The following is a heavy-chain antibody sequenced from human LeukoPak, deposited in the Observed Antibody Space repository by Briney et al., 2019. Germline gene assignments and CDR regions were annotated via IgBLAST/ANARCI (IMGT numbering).Heavy chain of an antibody. CDR3: TTDYYGSGSYSPH. Sequence: GGSLRLSCAASGFTFSNAAMGWIRQAPGKGLEWVGHVKRKTDGGTTDYAAPVKGRFTISRDDSQNTLYLQMNSLKTEDTAVYYCTTDYYGSGSYSPHWGQGTRVTVSS. J-gene: IGHJ4*02. D-gene: IGHD3-10*01. CDR2: VKRKTDGGTT. CDR1: GFTFSNAA. V-gene: IGHV3-15*01.